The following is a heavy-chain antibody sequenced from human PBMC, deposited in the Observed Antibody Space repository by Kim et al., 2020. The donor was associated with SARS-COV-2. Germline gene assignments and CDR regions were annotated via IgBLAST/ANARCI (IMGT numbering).Heavy chain of an antibody. D-gene: IGHD5-12*01. CDR1: GFTFTSHW. Sequence: GESLKISCQTSGFTFTSHWIGWVRQTPGEGLEWMGIIYPEDSDARYSPSFQGQVTISVDKSTSTAYLQWSSLKASDTAIYYCARYPSGYFPYYFDFWGLGTRVFVSS. V-gene: IGHV5-51*01. J-gene: IGHJ4*02. CDR3: ARYPSGYFPYYFDF. CDR2: IYPEDSDA.